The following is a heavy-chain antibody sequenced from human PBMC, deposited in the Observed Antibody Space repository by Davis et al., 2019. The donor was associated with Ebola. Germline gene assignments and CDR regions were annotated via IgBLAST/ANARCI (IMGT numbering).Heavy chain of an antibody. Sequence: SETLSLTCSVSGASISSSNYYWSWIRQPPGKGLEWIGYMYYRGSTEYNPSLKSRATISVDTSKNQFSLRLSSVTTADTAVYYCARDTKRGGYYYYGMDVWGQGTTVTVSS. J-gene: IGHJ6*02. CDR2: MYYRGST. D-gene: IGHD2-2*01. V-gene: IGHV4-61*01. CDR3: ARDTKRGGYYYYGMDV. CDR1: GASISSSNYY.